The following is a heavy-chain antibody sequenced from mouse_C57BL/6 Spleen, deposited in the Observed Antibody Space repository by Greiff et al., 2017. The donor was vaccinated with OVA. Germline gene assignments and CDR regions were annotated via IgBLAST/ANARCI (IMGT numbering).Heavy chain of an antibody. V-gene: IGHV1-54*01. CDR1: GYAFTNYL. D-gene: IGHD2-3*01. J-gene: IGHJ3*01. Sequence: VQLQQSGAELVRPGTSVKVSCKASGYAFTNYLIEWVKQRPGQGLEWIGVINPGSGGTNYNEKFKGKATLTADKSSSTAYMQLSSLTSEDSAVYFCARWDGSFAYWGQGTLVTVSA. CDR2: INPGSGGT. CDR3: ARWDGSFAY.